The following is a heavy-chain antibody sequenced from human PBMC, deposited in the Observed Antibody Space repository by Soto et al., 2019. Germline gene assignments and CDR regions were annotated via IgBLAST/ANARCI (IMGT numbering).Heavy chain of an antibody. CDR2: ISSSSSYI. D-gene: IGHD1-26*01. Sequence: PWGSLRVSCASSVFTFSSYSMNWVRQAPGKGLEWVSSISSSSSYIYYADSVKGRFTISRDNAKNSLYLQTNRLRAEDTAVYYCARDARIVGATVYYYGMDVWGQGTTVTVSS. CDR1: VFTFSSYS. J-gene: IGHJ6*01. CDR3: ARDARIVGATVYYYGMDV. V-gene: IGHV3-21*01.